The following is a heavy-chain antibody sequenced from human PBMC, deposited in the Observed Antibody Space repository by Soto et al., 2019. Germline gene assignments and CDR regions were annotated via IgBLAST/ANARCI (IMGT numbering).Heavy chain of an antibody. CDR1: GFSFPAHW. D-gene: IGHD3-22*01. Sequence: GESLKISCKGSGFSFPAHWIGWVRQKPGKGLEWLGIIFPGESDARYSPSFRGQVTLSVDKSITTAYLQWSNLKASDSAMYYCARRLYDTSGYRYFDHWGQGTQVTVSS. CDR3: ARRLYDTSGYRYFDH. CDR2: IFPGESDA. V-gene: IGHV5-51*01. J-gene: IGHJ4*02.